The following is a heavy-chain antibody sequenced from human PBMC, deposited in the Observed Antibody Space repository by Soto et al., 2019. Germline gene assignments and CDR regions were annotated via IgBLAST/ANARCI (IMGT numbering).Heavy chain of an antibody. D-gene: IGHD4-17*01. CDR1: GGSISSGDYY. Sequence: PSETLSLTCTVSGGSISSGDYYWSWIRQPPGKGLEWIGYIYYSGSTYYNPSLKSRVTISVDTSKNQFSLKLSSVTAADTAVYYCARRHQRDYGDFSYFDYWGQGTLVTVSS. CDR2: IYYSGST. V-gene: IGHV4-30-4*01. CDR3: ARRHQRDYGDFSYFDY. J-gene: IGHJ4*02.